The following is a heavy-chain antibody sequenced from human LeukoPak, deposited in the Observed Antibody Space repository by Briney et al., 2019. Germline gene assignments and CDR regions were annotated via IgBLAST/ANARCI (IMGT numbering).Heavy chain of an antibody. CDR1: GGSIGGYS. CDR3: AICIAVAAGWFDP. V-gene: IGHV4-59*12. J-gene: IGHJ5*02. CDR2: ISYTGIT. D-gene: IGHD6-19*01. Sequence: PSETLSLTCSVSGGSIGGYSWTWVRQPPGKRLEYIGYISYTGITYYNPSLMSRVTISVATSKNQFSLKLASVTAADTAVYYCAICIAVAAGWFDPWGQGTLVTVSS.